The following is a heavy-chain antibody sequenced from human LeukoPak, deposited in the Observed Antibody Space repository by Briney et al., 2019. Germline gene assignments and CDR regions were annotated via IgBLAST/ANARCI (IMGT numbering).Heavy chain of an antibody. CDR1: GYTFTGYY. J-gene: IGHJ5*02. D-gene: IGHD1-14*01. CDR2: VHPNGGNT. CDR3: ARGPRNDP. V-gene: IGHV1-8*02. Sequence: GASVRVSCKASGYTFTGYYMHWVRQAAGQGLEWMGWVHPNGGNTAYARKFQGRVTMTRDTSISTAYMELSGLTSDDTAVYFCARGPRNDPWGQGTLVTVSS.